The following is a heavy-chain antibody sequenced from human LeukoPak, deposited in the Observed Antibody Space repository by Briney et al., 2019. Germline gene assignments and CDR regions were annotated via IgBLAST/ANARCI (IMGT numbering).Heavy chain of an antibody. Sequence: GRSLRLSCAASGFTFSSYAMHWVRQAPGKGLEWVAVISYDGSNKYYADSVKGRFTISRDNSKNTLYLQMNSLRAEDTAVYYCAKSPSGPTDYYYYGMDVWGQGTTVTVSS. D-gene: IGHD6-19*01. CDR3: AKSPSGPTDYYYYGMDV. CDR1: GFTFSSYA. CDR2: ISYDGSNK. V-gene: IGHV3-30-3*02. J-gene: IGHJ6*02.